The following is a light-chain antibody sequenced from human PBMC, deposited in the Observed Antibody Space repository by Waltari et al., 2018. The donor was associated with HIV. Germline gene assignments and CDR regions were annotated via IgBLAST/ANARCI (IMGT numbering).Light chain of an antibody. CDR1: QRVRSTS. V-gene: IGKV3-20*01. CDR2: GAS. CDR3: QQCGNSPWT. J-gene: IGKJ1*01. Sequence: EIVLTQSPGTLSVSPGERATLSCRASQRVRSTSLAWYQQKPGQAPRLLIYGASSMATGFPDRFSGSGSGTDFTLTISRLEPEDFAVYYCQQCGNSPWTFGQGTKVEIK.